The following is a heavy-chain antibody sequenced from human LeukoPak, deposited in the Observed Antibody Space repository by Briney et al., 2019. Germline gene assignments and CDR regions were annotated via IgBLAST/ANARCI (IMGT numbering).Heavy chain of an antibody. J-gene: IGHJ3*02. CDR2: IYYSGST. CDR1: GGSISSSSYY. V-gene: IGHV4-39*07. CDR3: ARAMGGGGWELLNDAFDI. D-gene: IGHD1-26*01. Sequence: PSETLSLTCTVSGGSISSSSYYWGWIRQPPGKGLEWIGSIYYSGSTYYNPSLKSRVTISVDTSKNQFSLRLSSVTAADTAVYYCARAMGGGGWELLNDAFDIWGQGTMVTVSS.